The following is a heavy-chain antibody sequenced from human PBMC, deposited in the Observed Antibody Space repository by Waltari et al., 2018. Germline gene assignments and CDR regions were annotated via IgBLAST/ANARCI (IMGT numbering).Heavy chain of an antibody. CDR2: ISWNSGSI. D-gene: IGHD3-3*01. J-gene: IGHJ6*02. Sequence: EVQLVESGGGLVQPGRSLRLSCAGSGFTLDDYAMHLVRQAPGKGLEWVSGISWNSGSIGYADSVKGRFTISRDNAKNSLYLQMNSLRAEDTALYYCAKDIFEAAAYYYYGMDVWGQGTTVTVSS. CDR1: GFTLDDYA. CDR3: AKDIFEAAAYYYYGMDV. V-gene: IGHV3-9*01.